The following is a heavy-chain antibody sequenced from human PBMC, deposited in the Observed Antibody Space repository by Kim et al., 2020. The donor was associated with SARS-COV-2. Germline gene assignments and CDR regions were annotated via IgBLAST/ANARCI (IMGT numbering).Heavy chain of an antibody. CDR3: ARSRRPDWFDP. V-gene: IGHV4-4*09. CDR2: T. J-gene: IGHJ5*02. Sequence: TNYNPSHKSRVTISVDTSKSQLSLRQSSVTAADTAVYYCARSRRPDWFDPWGQGTLVTVSS.